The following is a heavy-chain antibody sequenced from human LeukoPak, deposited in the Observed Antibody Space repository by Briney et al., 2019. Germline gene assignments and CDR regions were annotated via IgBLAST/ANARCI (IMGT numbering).Heavy chain of an antibody. CDR1: GFTFSNYG. V-gene: IGHV3-33*01. D-gene: IGHD4/OR15-4a*01. Sequence: GGSLRLSCAASGFTFSNYGMHWVRQAPGKGLEWVAVIWYDGSNKYYADSVKGRFTISRDNSKNTLYLQMNSLRAEDTAVYYRARDALTTADAFDIWGQGTMVTVSS. J-gene: IGHJ3*02. CDR3: ARDALTTADAFDI. CDR2: IWYDGSNK.